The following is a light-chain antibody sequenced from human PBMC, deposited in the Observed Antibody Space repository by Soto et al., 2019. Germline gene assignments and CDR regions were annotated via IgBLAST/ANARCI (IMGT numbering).Light chain of an antibody. CDR3: SSYSGTKTLL. J-gene: IGLJ2*01. Sequence: QSALTQPPSASGSLGQSVTISCTGTISDIGTYYYVSWYQQHPGKAPKLIIYEVSERPSGVPDRFSGSKSGNTASLTVSGLQAGDEADYYCSSYSGTKTLLFGGGTTLTVL. CDR2: EVS. CDR1: ISDIGTYYY. V-gene: IGLV2-8*01.